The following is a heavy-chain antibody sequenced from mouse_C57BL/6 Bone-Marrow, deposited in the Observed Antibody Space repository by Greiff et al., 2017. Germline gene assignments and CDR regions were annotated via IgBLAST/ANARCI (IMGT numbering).Heavy chain of an antibody. J-gene: IGHJ1*03. D-gene: IGHD2-3*01. CDR2: IDPSDSET. Sequence: QVQLQQSGAELVRPGSSVKLSCKASGYTFTSYWMHWVKQRPIQGLEWIGNIDPSDSETHYNQKFKDKATLTVDKSYSTAYMHLSSLTSKYSAVYYCARYGYYPFDVWGTGTTVTVSP. V-gene: IGHV1-52*01. CDR3: ARYGYYPFDV. CDR1: GYTFTSYW.